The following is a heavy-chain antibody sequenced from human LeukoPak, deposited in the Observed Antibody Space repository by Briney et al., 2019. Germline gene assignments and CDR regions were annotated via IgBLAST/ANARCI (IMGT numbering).Heavy chain of an antibody. Sequence: GGSLRLSCAASGFTFSGSAVHWVRQASGKGLEWVGRIRSKTNHYATAYAASVKGRFNISRDDSKNTAYLQMNSLKTEDTAVYYCTGGSGWYSPDYWGQGTLVTVYS. J-gene: IGHJ4*02. CDR2: IRSKTNHYAT. CDR3: TGGSGWYSPDY. CDR1: GFTFSGSA. V-gene: IGHV3-73*01. D-gene: IGHD6-19*01.